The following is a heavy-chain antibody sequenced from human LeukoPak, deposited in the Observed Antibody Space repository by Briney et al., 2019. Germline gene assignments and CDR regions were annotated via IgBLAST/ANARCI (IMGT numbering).Heavy chain of an antibody. J-gene: IGHJ4*02. CDR3: ARCPYGSTGDYAVPPPLDF. V-gene: IGHV3-7*01. CDR1: GFTFSTYW. CDR2: IKQDGSAK. D-gene: IGHD3-22*01. Sequence: GGSLRLSCAASGFTFSTYWMTWVRQAPGKGLEWVANIKQDGSAKYYVDSLRGRFSISRDNVKNSLFLQMNSLSAEDTAVYYCARCPYGSTGDYAVPPPLDFWGQGTLVTVSS.